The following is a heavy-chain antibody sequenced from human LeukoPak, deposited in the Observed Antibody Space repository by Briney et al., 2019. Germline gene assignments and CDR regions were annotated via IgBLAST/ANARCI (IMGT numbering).Heavy chain of an antibody. CDR2: IYTSGST. Sequence: SETLSLTCTVSGGSISSGNYYWSWIRQPAGKGLEWIGHIYTSGSTNYNPSLKSRVTISVDTSESHFSLKLSSVTAADTAVYYCARETDHFDVLTGGSWFDPWGQGTLVTVSS. CDR1: GGSISSGNYY. V-gene: IGHV4-61*09. J-gene: IGHJ5*02. CDR3: ARETDHFDVLTGGSWFDP. D-gene: IGHD3-9*01.